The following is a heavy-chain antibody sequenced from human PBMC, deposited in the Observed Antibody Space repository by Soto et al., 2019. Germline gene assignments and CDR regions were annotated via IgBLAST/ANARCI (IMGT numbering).Heavy chain of an antibody. CDR3: ARAGDSSSWYTQVPQYYFDY. CDR1: GGSVSSGSYY. CDR2: IYYSGST. Sequence: SETLSLTCTVSGGSVSSGSYYWSWIRQPPGKGLEWIGYIYYSGSTYYNPSLKSRVTISVDTSKNQFSLKLSSVTAADTAVYYCARAGDSSSWYTQVPQYYFDYWGQGTLVTVSS. D-gene: IGHD6-13*01. J-gene: IGHJ4*02. V-gene: IGHV4-61*01.